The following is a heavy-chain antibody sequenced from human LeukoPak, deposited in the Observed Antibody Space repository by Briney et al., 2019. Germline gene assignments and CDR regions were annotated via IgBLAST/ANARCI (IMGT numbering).Heavy chain of an antibody. CDR1: GFTFDDYA. J-gene: IGHJ4*02. CDR3: AKSRDYGGHFDY. Sequence: ALRLSCAASGFTFDDYAMHWVRQAPGKGLEWVSGISWNSRRIDYADSVKGRLTISRDNAKNSLYLQMNSLSAEDTALYYCAKSRDYGGHFDYWGQGTLVTVSS. CDR2: ISWNSRRI. V-gene: IGHV3-9*01. D-gene: IGHD4-23*01.